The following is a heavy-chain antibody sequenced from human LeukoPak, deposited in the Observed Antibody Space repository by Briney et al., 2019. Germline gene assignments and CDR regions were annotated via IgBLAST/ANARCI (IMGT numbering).Heavy chain of an antibody. Sequence: PGGSLRLSCAASGFTLSGYGMNWVRQAPGKGLEWVSYISSSTRIIYYADSVKGRLTISRDNAKNSLYLQMNSLRAEDTAVYYCVRIRWGSGYAQLDYWGQGTLVTVSS. D-gene: IGHD3-22*01. V-gene: IGHV3-48*01. J-gene: IGHJ4*02. CDR3: VRIRWGSGYAQLDY. CDR2: ISSSTRII. CDR1: GFTLSGYG.